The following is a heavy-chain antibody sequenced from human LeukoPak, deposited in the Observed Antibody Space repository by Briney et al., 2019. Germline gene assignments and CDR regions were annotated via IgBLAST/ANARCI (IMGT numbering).Heavy chain of an antibody. D-gene: IGHD4-17*01. Sequence: GGSLRLSCAASGFTFSSYGMHWVRQAPGKGLEWVAFIRSDGSNKYYADSVKGRFTISRDNSKNTLFLQVNSLRAEDTAVSYCAKDYGRTLDYWGQGTLVTVSS. V-gene: IGHV3-30*02. CDR2: IRSDGSNK. CDR1: GFTFSSYG. J-gene: IGHJ4*02. CDR3: AKDYGRTLDY.